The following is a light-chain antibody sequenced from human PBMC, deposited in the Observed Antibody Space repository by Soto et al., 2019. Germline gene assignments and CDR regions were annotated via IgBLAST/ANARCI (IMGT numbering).Light chain of an antibody. CDR3: SSYTSSSTPYV. V-gene: IGLV2-14*01. J-gene: IGLJ1*01. Sequence: QSVLTQPASVSGSPGQSITISCTGTSSDVGGYNYVSWYQQHPVKAPKLMIYDVTNRPSGVSDRFSGSKSGNTASLTISGLQADDEADYYCSSYTSSSTPYVFGTGTKVTVL. CDR1: SSDVGGYNY. CDR2: DVT.